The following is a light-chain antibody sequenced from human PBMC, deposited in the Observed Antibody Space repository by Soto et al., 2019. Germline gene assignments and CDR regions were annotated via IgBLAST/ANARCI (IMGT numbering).Light chain of an antibody. Sequence: EIVMTQSPATVSVSPGERATLYCRASQSVGNNLAWYQQKPGQAPSLFIFGASVRATGVPDRFSGSGSGTEFTLSISNLQSEDSAVYYCQQYESWPPLFTLGQGTKVDIK. CDR3: QQYESWPPLFT. V-gene: IGKV3-15*01. CDR1: QSVGNN. CDR2: GAS. J-gene: IGKJ3*01.